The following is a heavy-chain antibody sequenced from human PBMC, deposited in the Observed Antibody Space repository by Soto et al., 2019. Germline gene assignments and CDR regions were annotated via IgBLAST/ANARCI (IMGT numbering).Heavy chain of an antibody. Sequence: PGGSLRLSCAASGFPFSMFAMNWVRQAPGKGLEWVSGIRGSGGGTYYADSVKGRFTISRDDSRNMLYLEMNTLRGEDTAVYYCAKASGGVHYGMHVWGQGTTVTVSS. CDR1: GFPFSMFA. CDR2: IRGSGGGT. CDR3: AKASGGVHYGMHV. V-gene: IGHV3-23*01. D-gene: IGHD3-10*01. J-gene: IGHJ6*02.